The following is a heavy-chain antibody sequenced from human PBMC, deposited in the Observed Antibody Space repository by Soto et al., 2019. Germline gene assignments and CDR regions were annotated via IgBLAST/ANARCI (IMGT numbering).Heavy chain of an antibody. CDR2: VSGYNGDT. D-gene: IGHD2-8*01. J-gene: IGHJ6*02. CDR3: AKNGQPPYYYYGMDV. CDR1: GYTFSRNG. Sequence: ASVKVSCKASGYTFSRNGISWGRQAPGQGLEWMGWVSGYNGDTKYAQKVQGRVTMTIDTSTYTAYMELRSLTSDDTAKYYCAKNGQPPYYYYGMDVWGQGTTVTVSS. V-gene: IGHV1-18*01.